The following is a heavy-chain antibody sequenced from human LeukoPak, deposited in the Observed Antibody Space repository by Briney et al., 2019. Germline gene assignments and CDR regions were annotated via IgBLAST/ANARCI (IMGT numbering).Heavy chain of an antibody. V-gene: IGHV1-2*04. CDR3: AREYYYGMDV. CDR1: GYTFTGYY. CDR2: ISPNSGGT. J-gene: IGHJ6*02. Sequence: ASVKVSCKASGYTFTGYYMHWVRQAPGQGLEWMGWISPNSGGTNYAQKFQGWVTMTRDTSISTAYMELSRLRSDDTAVYYCAREYYYGMDVWGQGTTVTVSS.